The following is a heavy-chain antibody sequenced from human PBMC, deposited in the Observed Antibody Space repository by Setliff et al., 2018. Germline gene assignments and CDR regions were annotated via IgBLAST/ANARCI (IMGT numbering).Heavy chain of an antibody. J-gene: IGHJ4*01. Sequence: ASVKVSCKASGYSLSNYVMNWVRQAPGQGLEWMGWINTKTGDPTYAQGYTGRFAFSLDTSDSATYLDISNLKAEDTATYYCARADHLVTTTFDCWGQGTLGTVSS. CDR2: INTKTGDP. CDR1: GYSLSNYV. D-gene: IGHD4-17*01. V-gene: IGHV7-4-1*02. CDR3: ARADHLVTTTFDC.